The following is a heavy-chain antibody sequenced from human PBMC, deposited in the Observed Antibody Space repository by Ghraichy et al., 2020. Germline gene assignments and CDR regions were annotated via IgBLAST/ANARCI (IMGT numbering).Heavy chain of an antibody. CDR2: IYHSGST. CDR3: ARGGDSSGYYRDYFDY. J-gene: IGHJ4*02. Sequence: LSLTCAVSGGSISSGGYSWSWIRQPPGKGLEWIGYIYHSGSTYYNPSLKSRVTISVDRSKNQFSLKLSSVTAADTAVYYCARGGDSSGYYRDYFDYWGQGTLVTVSS. D-gene: IGHD3-22*01. V-gene: IGHV4-30-2*01. CDR1: GGSISSGGYS.